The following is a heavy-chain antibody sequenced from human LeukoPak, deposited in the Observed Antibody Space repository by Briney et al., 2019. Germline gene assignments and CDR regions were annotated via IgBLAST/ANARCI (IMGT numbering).Heavy chain of an antibody. Sequence: QPGRSLRLSCAAPGFTFSSYAMHWVRQAPGKGLEWVAVISYDGSNKYCADSVKGRFTISRDNSKSTLYLQMNSLRAEDTAVYYCVKVSDNFQFDYWGQGTLVTVSS. CDR3: VKVSDNFQFDY. CDR2: ISYDGSNK. CDR1: GFTFSSYA. J-gene: IGHJ4*02. V-gene: IGHV3-30*18. D-gene: IGHD1-1*01.